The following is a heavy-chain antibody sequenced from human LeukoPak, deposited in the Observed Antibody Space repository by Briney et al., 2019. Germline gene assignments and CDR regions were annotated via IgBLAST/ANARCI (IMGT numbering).Heavy chain of an antibody. J-gene: IGHJ4*02. V-gene: IGHV1-69*05. CDR2: IIPIFGTV. Sequence: GASVKVSCKASGGTFSSYAISWVRQAPGQGLEWMGGIIPIFGTVNYAQKFTITTDESTSTAYMELSSLRSEDTAVYYCAREGRWESSHGSYFDYWGQGTLVTVSS. CDR3: AREGRWESSHGSYFDY. CDR1: GGTFSSYA. D-gene: IGHD1-26*01.